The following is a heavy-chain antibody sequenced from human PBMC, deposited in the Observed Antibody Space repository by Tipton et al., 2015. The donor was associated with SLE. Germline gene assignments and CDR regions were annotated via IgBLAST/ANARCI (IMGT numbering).Heavy chain of an antibody. Sequence: TLSLTCTVSGASVSSSAHYLGWIRQSAGKGLEWIGRIYASGSSHYNPSLASRVTISLDTSKNQFSLKLTSVTVADTAVYYCARQDVGTTQPFDHWGQGTLVTVSS. J-gene: IGHJ4*02. D-gene: IGHD1-26*01. CDR2: IYASGSS. V-gene: IGHV4-61*02. CDR1: GASVSSSAHY. CDR3: ARQDVGTTQPFDH.